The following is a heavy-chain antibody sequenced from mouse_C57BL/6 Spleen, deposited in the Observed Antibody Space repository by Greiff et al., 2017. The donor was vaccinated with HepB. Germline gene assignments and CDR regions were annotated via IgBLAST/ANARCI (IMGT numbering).Heavy chain of an antibody. CDR3: ASPYSNYEGWFAY. CDR1: GFTFTDYY. J-gene: IGHJ3*01. CDR2: IRNKANGYTT. D-gene: IGHD2-5*01. Sequence: EVKLMESGGGLVQPGGSLSLSCAASGFTFTDYYMSWVRQPPGKALEWLGFIRNKANGYTTEYSASVKGRFTISRDNSQSILYLQMNALRAEDSATYYCASPYSNYEGWFAYWGQGTLVTVSA. V-gene: IGHV7-3*01.